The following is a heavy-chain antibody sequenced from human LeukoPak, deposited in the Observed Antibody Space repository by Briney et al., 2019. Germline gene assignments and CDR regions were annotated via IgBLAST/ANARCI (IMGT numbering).Heavy chain of an antibody. D-gene: IGHD2-21*02. J-gene: IGHJ4*02. CDR1: GFTFSSYS. Sequence: GGSLRLSCAASGFTFSSYSMNWVRQAPGKGLEWVSYISSSSSTIYYADSVKGRFTISRDNAKNSLYLQMNSLRAEDTAVYYCARDRGGYLSDYWGQGTLVTASS. V-gene: IGHV3-48*01. CDR2: ISSSSSTI. CDR3: ARDRGGYLSDY.